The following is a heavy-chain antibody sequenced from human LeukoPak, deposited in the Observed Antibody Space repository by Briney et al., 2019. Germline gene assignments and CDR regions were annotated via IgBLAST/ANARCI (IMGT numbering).Heavy chain of an antibody. J-gene: IGHJ3*02. CDR2: IYPGDSDT. D-gene: IGHD4-17*01. CDR1: GSSFTRYW. V-gene: IGHV5-51*01. Sequence: PGASLQISCEGFGSSFTRYWIGWVRPLPGKGLEWMGIIYPGDSDTRYSPSFQGQVTISADKSISTAYLQWSSLKASDTVISSCARLENYGDYILQRFGAFDIWGQGTMVTVSS. CDR3: ARLENYGDYILQRFGAFDI.